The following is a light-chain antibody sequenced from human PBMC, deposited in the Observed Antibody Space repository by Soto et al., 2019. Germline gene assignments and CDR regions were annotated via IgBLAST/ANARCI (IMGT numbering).Light chain of an antibody. CDR1: QGIRND. V-gene: IGKV1-6*01. CDR3: LQDYNYPRT. Sequence: AIQMTQPPSSLSASVGVRVTITCRARQGIRNDLGWYQQKPGKAPKLLIYAASSLQSGVPSRFSGSGSGTDFTLTISSLQPEDFATYYCLQDYNYPRTFGQGTKVDIK. CDR2: AAS. J-gene: IGKJ1*01.